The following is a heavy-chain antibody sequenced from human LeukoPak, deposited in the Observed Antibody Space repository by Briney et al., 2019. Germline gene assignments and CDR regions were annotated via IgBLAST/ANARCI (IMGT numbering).Heavy chain of an antibody. CDR1: GFTFSSYG. D-gene: IGHD2-8*01. J-gene: IGHJ4*02. Sequence: PGRSLRLSCAASGFTFSSYGMHWVRQTPGQGLEWIGEISLTGLTHYNPSLESRVTVSLDKSKNQLSLNLTSVTAADTAVYYCSRENGAFSPFGYWGQGTLVTVLS. V-gene: IGHV4-4*02. CDR2: ISLTGLT. CDR3: SRENGAFSPFGY.